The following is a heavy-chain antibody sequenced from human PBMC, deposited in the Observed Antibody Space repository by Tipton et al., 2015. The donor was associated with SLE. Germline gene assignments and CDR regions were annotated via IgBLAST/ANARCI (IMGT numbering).Heavy chain of an antibody. CDR3: AKDLDY. CDR1: GFTFSNYG. V-gene: IGHV3-33*06. Sequence: SGFTFSNYGMHWVRQAPGKGLEWVAVIWHDGSNKYYADSVKGRFTISRDNSKNTLYLQMNSLRAEDTAVYYCAKDLDYWGQGTLVTVSS. CDR2: IWHDGSNK. J-gene: IGHJ4*02.